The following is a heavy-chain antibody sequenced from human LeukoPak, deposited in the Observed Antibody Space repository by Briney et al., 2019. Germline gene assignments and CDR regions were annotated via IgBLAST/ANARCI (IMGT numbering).Heavy chain of an antibody. D-gene: IGHD6-19*01. V-gene: IGHV3-21*01. CDR1: GFTFSSYS. CDR3: ARDLGGSGWYSETRDAFDI. J-gene: IGHJ3*02. CDR2: ISSSSSYI. Sequence: PGGSLRLSCAASGFTFSSYSMNWVRQAPGKGLEWVSSISSSSSYIYYADSVKGRFTISRDNAKNSLYLQMNSLRAEDTAVYYCARDLGGSGWYSETRDAFDIWGQGTMVTVSS.